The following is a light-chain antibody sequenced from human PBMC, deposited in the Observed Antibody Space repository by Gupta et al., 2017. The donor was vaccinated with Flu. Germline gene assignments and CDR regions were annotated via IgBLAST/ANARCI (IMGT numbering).Light chain of an antibody. CDR2: QAS. V-gene: IGKV2-30*01. CDR3: KQGSNWLWA. CDR1: KSMVSNDGNTY. J-gene: IGKJ1*01. Sequence: GTRGQPATMARTSLKSMVSNDGNTYLQWYQQKPGQSPRRLMYQASNRESGVPDRFSGSGSGTDFTLTISRLEAEDVGVYYCKQGSNWLWAFGQGTKVEIK.